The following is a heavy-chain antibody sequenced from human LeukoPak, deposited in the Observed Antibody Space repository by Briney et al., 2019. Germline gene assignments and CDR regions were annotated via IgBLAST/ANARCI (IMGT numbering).Heavy chain of an antibody. CDR1: GFTFSSYA. D-gene: IGHD2-21*01. CDR3: ARGVGIPYCGGDCYSTHAFDI. Sequence: PGGSLRLSCAASGFTFSSYAMHWVRQAPGKGLEWVAVISYDGSNKYYADSVKGRFTISRDNSKNTLYLQMNSLRAEDTAVYYCARGVGIPYCGGDCYSTHAFDIWGQGTMVTVSS. J-gene: IGHJ3*02. CDR2: ISYDGSNK. V-gene: IGHV3-30-3*01.